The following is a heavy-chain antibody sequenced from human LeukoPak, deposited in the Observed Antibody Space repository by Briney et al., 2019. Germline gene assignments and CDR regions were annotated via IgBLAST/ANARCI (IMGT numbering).Heavy chain of an antibody. D-gene: IGHD5-12*01. Sequence: GGSLRLSCAASGFTFSTYGMHWVRQAPGKGLEWVAFIRYDGSIRYYADSVRGRFTISRDNSQNTLYLQMNSLRPEGTGVYYCAKDRSGHGPDYWGQGTLVTVSS. CDR1: GFTFSTYG. J-gene: IGHJ4*02. CDR3: AKDRSGHGPDY. V-gene: IGHV3-30*02. CDR2: IRYDGSIR.